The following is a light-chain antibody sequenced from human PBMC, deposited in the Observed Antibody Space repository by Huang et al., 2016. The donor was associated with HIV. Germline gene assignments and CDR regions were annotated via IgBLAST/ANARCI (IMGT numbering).Light chain of an antibody. CDR1: DNLVNS. J-gene: IGKJ2*01. Sequence: DIQMTQSPSSLSASVGDRVTITCRTSDNLVNSLIWYQQKSGAAPVLLIYGASNLQTGVSSRFSGGGSGTHFTLTITKLRPEDFATYYCQQSHTTPHTFGQGTRLE. CDR3: QQSHTTPHT. CDR2: GAS. V-gene: IGKV1-39*01.